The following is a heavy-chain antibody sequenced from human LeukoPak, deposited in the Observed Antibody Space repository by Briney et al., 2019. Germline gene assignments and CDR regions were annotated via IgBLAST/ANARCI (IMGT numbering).Heavy chain of an antibody. CDR1: GGSISSYY. D-gene: IGHD2-2*01. J-gene: IGHJ3*02. Sequence: PSETLSLTCTVSGGSISSYYWSWIRRPPGKGLEWIGYIYYSGSTNYNPSLKSRVTISVDTSKNQFSLKLSSVTAADTAVYYCASNAVVVPAATGGVSAFDIWGQGTMVTVSS. V-gene: IGHV4-59*01. CDR2: IYYSGST. CDR3: ASNAVVVPAATGGVSAFDI.